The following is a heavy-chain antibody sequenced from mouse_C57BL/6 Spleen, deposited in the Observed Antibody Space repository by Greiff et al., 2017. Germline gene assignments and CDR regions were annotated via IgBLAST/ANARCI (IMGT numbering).Heavy chain of an antibody. CDR2: IYPGSGST. Sequence: QVQLKESGAELVKPGASVKMSCKASGYTFTSYWITWVKQRPGQGLEWIGDIYPGSGSTNYNEKFKSKATLTVDTSSSTAYMQLSSLTSEDSAVYYCARYEFITSFDYWGKGTTLTVSS. CDR3: ARYEFITSFDY. CDR1: GYTFTSYW. J-gene: IGHJ2*01. V-gene: IGHV1-55*01. D-gene: IGHD1-1*01.